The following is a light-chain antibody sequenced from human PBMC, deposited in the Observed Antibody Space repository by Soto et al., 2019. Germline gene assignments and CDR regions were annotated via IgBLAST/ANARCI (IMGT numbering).Light chain of an antibody. Sequence: DIQMTQSPSTLSASVGDRVTITCGASQSISSWLAWYQQKPGKAPKLLIYDASTLESGVPSRFSGSGSGTDFTLTITSLQPDDFATYYCQQYNNYPWTFGQGTKVDIK. CDR3: QQYNNYPWT. J-gene: IGKJ1*01. V-gene: IGKV1-5*01. CDR1: QSISSW. CDR2: DAS.